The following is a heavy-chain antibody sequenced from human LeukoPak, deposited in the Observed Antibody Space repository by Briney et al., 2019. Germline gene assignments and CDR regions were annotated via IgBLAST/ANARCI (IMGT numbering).Heavy chain of an antibody. Sequence: GGSLRLSCAASGFTFSSYGMHWVRQAPGKGLEWVAVISYDGSNKYYADSVKGRFTISRDNSKNTLYLQMNRLRAEDTAVYSCAKAFCSGWYLSYHYCMDVWGQGTAVTVSS. V-gene: IGHV3-30*18. CDR2: ISYDGSNK. CDR1: GFTFSSYG. J-gene: IGHJ6*02. CDR3: AKAFCSGWYLSYHYCMDV. D-gene: IGHD6-19*01.